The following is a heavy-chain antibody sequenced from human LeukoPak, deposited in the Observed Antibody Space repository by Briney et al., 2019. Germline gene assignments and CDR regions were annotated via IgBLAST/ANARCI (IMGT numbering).Heavy chain of an antibody. CDR2: INPNSGGT. CDR1: GYTFTDYF. CDR3: ASEDHFHRTTGTTSLDY. J-gene: IGHJ4*02. Sequence: GASVKVSCKASGYTFTDYFMHWVRQAPGQGLEWMGWINPNSGGTNYAQKFQGRVTMTRDTSISTAYMELSRLRSDDTAVYYCASEDHFHRTTGTTSLDYWGQGTLVTVSS. D-gene: IGHD1-1*01. V-gene: IGHV1-2*02.